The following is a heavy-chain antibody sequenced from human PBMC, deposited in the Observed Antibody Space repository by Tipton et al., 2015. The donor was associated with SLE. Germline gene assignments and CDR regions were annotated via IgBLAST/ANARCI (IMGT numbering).Heavy chain of an antibody. Sequence: TLSLTCAVYGGSFSGYCWTWIRQPPGKGLAWIGEINHSGSTNYNPSLKSQVPISVDTSRNQFSLKLSSVTAADTAVYYCASGGILWSFDLWGRGTLVTVSS. D-gene: IGHD3-10*01. J-gene: IGHJ2*01. CDR3: ASGGILWSFDL. CDR1: GGSFSGYC. CDR2: INHSGST. V-gene: IGHV4-34*01.